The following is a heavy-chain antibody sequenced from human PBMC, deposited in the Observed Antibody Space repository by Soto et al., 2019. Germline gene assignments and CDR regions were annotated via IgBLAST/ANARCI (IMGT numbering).Heavy chain of an antibody. D-gene: IGHD6-19*01. CDR1: GYTFTSYY. Sequence: GASVKVSCKASGYTFTSYYMHWVRQAPGQGLEWMGIINPSGGSTSYAQKFQGRVTMTRDTSTSTVYMELSSLRSEDTAVYYCARGSWIAVAGYYYYYYGMDVWGQGTTVTVSS. CDR3: ARGSWIAVAGYYYYYYGMDV. J-gene: IGHJ6*02. CDR2: INPSGGST. V-gene: IGHV1-46*01.